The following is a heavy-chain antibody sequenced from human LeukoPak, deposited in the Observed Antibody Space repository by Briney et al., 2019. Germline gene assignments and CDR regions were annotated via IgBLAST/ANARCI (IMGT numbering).Heavy chain of an antibody. CDR1: GFTFSSYA. J-gene: IGHJ4*02. CDR2: ISWNSGNI. Sequence: GGSLRLSCAASGFTFSSYAMSWVRQAPGKGLEWVSGISWNSGNIGYADSVKGRFTISRDNAKNSLYLQMNSLRAEDTAVYYCAREPYSGSYHYYFDYWGQGTLVTVSS. V-gene: IGHV3-9*01. D-gene: IGHD1-26*01. CDR3: AREPYSGSYHYYFDY.